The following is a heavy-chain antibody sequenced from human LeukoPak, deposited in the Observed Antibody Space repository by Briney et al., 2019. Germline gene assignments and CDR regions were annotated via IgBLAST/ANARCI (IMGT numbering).Heavy chain of an antibody. J-gene: IGHJ4*02. CDR2: ISSGGSAI. V-gene: IGHV3-11*01. D-gene: IGHD3-3*01. CDR3: ARDQYDTWSRRGNFDS. Sequence: GGSLGLSCAASGFTFSDYYMSWIRQAPGKGLEWVSYISSGGSAIYYADSVKGRFTISRDNAKTSLYLQMNSLRAEDTAVFYCARDQYDTWSRRGNFDSWGQGTLVIVSS. CDR1: GFTFSDYY.